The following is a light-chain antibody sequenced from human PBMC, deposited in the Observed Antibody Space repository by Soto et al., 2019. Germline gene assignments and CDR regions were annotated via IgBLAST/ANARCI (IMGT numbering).Light chain of an antibody. J-gene: IGLJ2*01. V-gene: IGLV1-51*01. CDR3: GTWDSSLSAVV. CDR1: SSNIGNNY. CDR2: DNN. Sequence: QSVLTQPPSVSAAPGQKVTISCSGSSSNIGNNYVSWYQQLPGTAPKLLIYDNNKRPSGIPDRFPGSKSGTSATLGITGLQTGDEADYYCGTWDSSLSAVVFGGGTMLTVL.